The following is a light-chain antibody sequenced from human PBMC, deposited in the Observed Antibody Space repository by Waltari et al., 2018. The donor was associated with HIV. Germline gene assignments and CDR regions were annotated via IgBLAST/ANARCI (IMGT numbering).Light chain of an antibody. V-gene: IGLV1-51*01. J-gene: IGLJ1*01. CDR3: GTWDTSLTAYV. CDR2: ENE. Sequence: QSILTRPPSVSAAPGHNVNISCSGTTSNIANNYVSWYQHIPGIAPKLLIFENEKRASGIPDRFSGSKSGTSATLGIIGLQPGDEAEYYCGTWDTSLTAYVFTTGTKVTV. CDR1: TSNIANNY.